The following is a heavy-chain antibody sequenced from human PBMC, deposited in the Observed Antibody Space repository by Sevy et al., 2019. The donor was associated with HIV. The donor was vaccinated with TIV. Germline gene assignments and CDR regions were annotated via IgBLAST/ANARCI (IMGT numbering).Heavy chain of an antibody. CDR3: AGGDTTMITDLDY. D-gene: IGHD3-16*01. CDR1: GLTLTTTG. V-gene: IGHV3-23*01. Sequence: GGSLRLSCAASGLTLTTTGMSWVRQAPGKGLEWVAGVTSDGTTYYADSVRDRFTVSRDNSKNTLYIQLKSLRADDTAVFYCAGGDTTMITDLDYWGQGTLVTVSS. J-gene: IGHJ4*02. CDR2: VTSDGTT.